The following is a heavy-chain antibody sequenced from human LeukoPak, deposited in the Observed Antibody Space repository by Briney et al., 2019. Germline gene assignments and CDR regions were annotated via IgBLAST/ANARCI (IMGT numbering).Heavy chain of an antibody. CDR1: GYTFTGYY. V-gene: IGHV1-2*02. CDR3: AAVAGLGNAFDI. Sequence: ASVKVSCKASGYTFTGYYIHWVRQAPGQGLEWMGWSNPNSGGTNDAQKFQGRVTMTRDTSISTAYMELSRLRSDDTAVYYCAAVAGLGNAFDIWGQGTMVTVSS. D-gene: IGHD6-19*01. J-gene: IGHJ3*02. CDR2: SNPNSGGT.